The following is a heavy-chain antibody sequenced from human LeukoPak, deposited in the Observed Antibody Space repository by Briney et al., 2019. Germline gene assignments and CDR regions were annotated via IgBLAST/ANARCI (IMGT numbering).Heavy chain of an antibody. J-gene: IGHJ4*02. CDR2: ISAYNGNT. V-gene: IGHV1-18*01. Sequence: ASVKVSCKASGYTFTSYGISWVRQAPRQGLEWMGWISAYNGNTNYAQKLQGRVTMTRDTSISTAYMELSRLRSDDTAVYYCASSIAVAGIDYWGQGTLVTVSS. CDR1: GYTFTSYG. D-gene: IGHD6-19*01. CDR3: ASSIAVAGIDY.